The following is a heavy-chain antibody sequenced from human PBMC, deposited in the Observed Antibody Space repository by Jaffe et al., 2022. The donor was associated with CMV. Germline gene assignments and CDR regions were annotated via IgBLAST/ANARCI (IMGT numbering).Heavy chain of an antibody. CDR1: GFTFSSYG. CDR2: IWYDGSNK. V-gene: IGHV3-33*01. CDR3: ARDQTYDFWSGYYTGRGYYYGMDV. J-gene: IGHJ6*02. Sequence: QVQLVESGGGVVQPGRSLRLSCAASGFTFSSYGMHWVRQAPGKGLEWVAVIWYDGSNKYYADSVKGRFTISRDNSKNTLYLQMNSLRAEDTAVYYCARDQTYDFWSGYYTGRGYYYGMDVWGQGTTVTVSS. D-gene: IGHD3-3*01.